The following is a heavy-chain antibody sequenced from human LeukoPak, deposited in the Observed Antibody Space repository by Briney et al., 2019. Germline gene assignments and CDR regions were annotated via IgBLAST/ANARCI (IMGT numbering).Heavy chain of an antibody. Sequence: NPGGSPRLSCAASGFTFSDYYMSWIRQAPGKGLEWVSYISSSGSTIDYADSVRGRFTISRDNAKNSLYLQMNSLRAEDTAVYYCAKDWAYYYDNYGLDYWGQGTLVTVSS. CDR2: ISSSGSTI. D-gene: IGHD3-22*01. CDR1: GFTFSDYY. CDR3: AKDWAYYYDNYGLDY. J-gene: IGHJ4*02. V-gene: IGHV3-11*04.